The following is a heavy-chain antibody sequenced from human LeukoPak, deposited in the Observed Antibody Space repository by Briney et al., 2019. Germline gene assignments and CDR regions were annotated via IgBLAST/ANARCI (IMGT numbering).Heavy chain of an antibody. V-gene: IGHV3-23*01. J-gene: IGHJ4*02. Sequence: GGSLRLSCAASGFTFSSYAMSWVRQAPGKGLEWVSAISGSGGSTYYADSVKGRFTISRDNSKNTLYLQMNGLRAEDTAVYYCAKDLASTIFGVVIYWGQGTLVTVSS. D-gene: IGHD3-3*01. CDR1: GFTFSSYA. CDR3: AKDLASTIFGVVIY. CDR2: ISGSGGST.